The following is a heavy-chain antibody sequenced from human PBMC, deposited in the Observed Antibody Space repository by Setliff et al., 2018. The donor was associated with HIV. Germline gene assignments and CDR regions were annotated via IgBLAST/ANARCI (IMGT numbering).Heavy chain of an antibody. V-gene: IGHV2-5*02. Sequence: SGPTLVNPTQTLTLTCTFSGFSLRTRGVGVGWMRQPPGKALEWLALIYWDDDKRYSPSLKSRLTITKDTSKNQVVLTMTTMDPVDTATYYCAHSEDREYYFDYWGQGTLVTVSS. CDR2: IYWDDDK. J-gene: IGHJ4*02. CDR3: AHSEDREYYFDY. CDR1: GFSLRTRGVG. D-gene: IGHD2-15*01.